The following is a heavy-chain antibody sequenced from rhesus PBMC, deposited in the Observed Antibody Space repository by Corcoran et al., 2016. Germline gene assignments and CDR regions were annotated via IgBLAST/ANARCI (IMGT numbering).Heavy chain of an antibody. CDR1: GFTFRSYG. CDR3: TRPYCSSTYCSSLDY. Sequence: EVQLVESGGGLVQPGGSLRLSCAASGFTFRSYGMTWVRQAPGKGLGWVPPISRPSSCHYYADSVKCRFTSARDNAKNSLSLQMSSLRAEDTAGYYCTRPYCSSTYCSSLDYWGQGVLVTVSS. J-gene: IGHJ4*01. CDR2: ISRPSSCH. D-gene: IGHD2-15*01. V-gene: IGHV3S16*01.